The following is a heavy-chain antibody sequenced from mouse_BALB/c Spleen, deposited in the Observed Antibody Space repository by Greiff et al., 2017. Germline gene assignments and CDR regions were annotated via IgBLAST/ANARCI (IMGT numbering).Heavy chain of an antibody. D-gene: IGHD2-1*01. J-gene: IGHJ3*01. CDR3: ARDHHGNYVFAY. Sequence: QVQLKQSGPGLVAPSQSLSITCTVSGFSLTSYGVHWVRQPPGKGLEWLGVIWAGGSTNYNSALMSRLSISKDNSKSQVFLKMNSLQTDDTAMYYCARDHHGNYVFAYWGQGTLVTVSA. CDR2: IWAGGST. CDR1: GFSLTSYG. V-gene: IGHV2-9*02.